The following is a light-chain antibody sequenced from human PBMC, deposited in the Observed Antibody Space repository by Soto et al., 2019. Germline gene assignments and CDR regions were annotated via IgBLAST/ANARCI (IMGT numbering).Light chain of an antibody. CDR1: QSVTNSY. CDR3: HQYGSSWT. Sequence: EVVLTQSPGTLSLFPGERATLSCRASQSVTNSYLAWFQQKPGQAPRPLIYGIYNRATGIPDRFSGSGSGTDFTLTISRLEPEDFAVYYCHQYGSSWTFGQGTKVEIK. J-gene: IGKJ1*01. CDR2: GIY. V-gene: IGKV3-20*01.